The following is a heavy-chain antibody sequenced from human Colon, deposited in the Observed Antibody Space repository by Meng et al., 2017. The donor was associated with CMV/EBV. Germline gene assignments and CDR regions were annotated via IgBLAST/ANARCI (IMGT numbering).Heavy chain of an antibody. Sequence: GEFLKISCAASGFTFSSYAMSWVRQAPGKGLEWVSGISGSGDSRYYADSVKGRFTISRDNSKNTLFLQMNSLRPEDTAVYYCAKGGGTYYGRFNSWGPGTLVTVSS. CDR1: GFTFSSYA. CDR3: AKGGGTYYGRFNS. J-gene: IGHJ4*02. V-gene: IGHV3-23*01. D-gene: IGHD1-26*01. CDR2: ISGSGDSR.